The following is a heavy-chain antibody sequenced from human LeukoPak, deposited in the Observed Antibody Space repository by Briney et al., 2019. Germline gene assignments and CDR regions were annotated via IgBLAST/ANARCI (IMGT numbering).Heavy chain of an antibody. CDR3: ARGDWVRYDY. CDR2: IYSGGST. D-gene: IGHD2-21*02. V-gene: IGHV3-66*01. CDR1: GFTFSSYS. Sequence: GGSLRLSCAASGFTFSSYSMNWVRQAPGKGLEWVSVIYSGGSTYYADSVKGRFSISRDNSKNTLYLQMNSLRAEDTAVYYCARGDWVRYDYWGQGTLVTVSS. J-gene: IGHJ4*02.